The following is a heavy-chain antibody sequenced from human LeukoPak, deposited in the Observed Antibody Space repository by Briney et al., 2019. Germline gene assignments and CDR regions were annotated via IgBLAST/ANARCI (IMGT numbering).Heavy chain of an antibody. V-gene: IGHV3-23*01. CDR3: AKSNVLLWFGGIYYFDY. CDR1: GFTFSSYA. Sequence: GGSLRLSCAASGFTFSSYAMSWVRQAPGKGLEWVSAISGSGGSTNYADSVKGRFTISRDNSKNTLYLQMNSLRAEDTAVYYCAKSNVLLWFGGIYYFDYWGQGTLVTVSP. J-gene: IGHJ4*02. CDR2: ISGSGGST. D-gene: IGHD3-10*01.